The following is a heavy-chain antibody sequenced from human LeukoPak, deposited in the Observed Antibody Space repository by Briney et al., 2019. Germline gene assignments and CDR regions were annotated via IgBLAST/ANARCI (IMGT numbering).Heavy chain of an antibody. CDR3: ARGGYSSTPPSGYFDY. CDR2: IIPIFGTA. CDR1: GGTFSSYA. V-gene: IGHV1-69*05. Sequence: SVKVSCKASGGTFSSYAISWVRQAPGQGLEWMGGIIPIFGTANYAQKFQGRVTITTDESTSTAYMELSSLRSEDTAVYYCARGGYSSTPPSGYFDYWGQGTLVTVSS. D-gene: IGHD6-13*01. J-gene: IGHJ4*02.